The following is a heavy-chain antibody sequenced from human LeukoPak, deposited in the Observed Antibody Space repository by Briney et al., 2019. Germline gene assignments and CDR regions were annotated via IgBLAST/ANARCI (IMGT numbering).Heavy chain of an antibody. CDR2: ISANNGHT. CDR3: TREISSSGTYSGLPSDY. D-gene: IGHD3-10*01. J-gene: IGHJ4*02. CDR1: GYTFSNYG. Sequence: ASVKVSCKATGYTFSNYGFTWVRQAPGEGLEWMGWISANNGHTSYGRKFQDRVTMTTDTSTNTAYMELRSLRSDDTAVYYCTREISSSGTYSGLPSDYWGQGTLVTVSS. V-gene: IGHV1-18*01.